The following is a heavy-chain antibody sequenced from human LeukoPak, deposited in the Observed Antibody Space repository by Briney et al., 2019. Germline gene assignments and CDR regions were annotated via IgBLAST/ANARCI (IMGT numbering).Heavy chain of an antibody. CDR1: GFTFSGYG. CDR3: CGIAVAGIY. Sequence: PGGSLRLSCAASGFTFSGYGMHWVRQAPGKGLEWVAFIRYDESHKYYIDSVKGQFTISRDNSKNTLYLQMNSLRAEDTAVYYCCGIAVAGIYWGQGTLVTVSS. CDR2: IRYDESHK. D-gene: IGHD6-19*01. V-gene: IGHV3-30*02. J-gene: IGHJ4*02.